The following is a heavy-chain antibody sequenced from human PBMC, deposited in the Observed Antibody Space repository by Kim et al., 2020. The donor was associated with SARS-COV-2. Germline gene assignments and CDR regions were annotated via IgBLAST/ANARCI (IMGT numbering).Heavy chain of an antibody. CDR2: VYFGGNT. Sequence: SETLSLTCQISGGSLSSYYWTWIRQPPGKGLEWIGCVYFGGNTNYNPSLKSRVTISVDTSKTQFSLKLTSLTAADTAVYYCARGYSSGSYPTWGQGSLVTDSS. J-gene: IGHJ4*02. CDR1: GGSLSSYY. V-gene: IGHV4-59*13. CDR3: ARGYSSGSYPT. D-gene: IGHD6-19*01.